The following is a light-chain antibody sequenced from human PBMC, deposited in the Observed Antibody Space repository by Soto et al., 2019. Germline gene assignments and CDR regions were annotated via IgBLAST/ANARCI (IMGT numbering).Light chain of an antibody. CDR3: HQYDNAPQT. V-gene: IGKV3-20*01. CDR1: QSVSSSY. J-gene: IGKJ2*01. Sequence: EIVMTQSPATLSVSPGERATLSCRASQSVSSSYLAWYQQKPGQAPRVLIYGASKRATGIPDRFSGSGSGTDFSLTISRLEPEDFAVYYCHQYDNAPQTYGQGTKVDIK. CDR2: GAS.